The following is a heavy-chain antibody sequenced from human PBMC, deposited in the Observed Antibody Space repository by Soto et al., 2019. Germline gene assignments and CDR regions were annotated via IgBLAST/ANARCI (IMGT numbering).Heavy chain of an antibody. CDR2: ISFAGNNK. V-gene: IGHV3-30*04. CDR1: GFTFSSYS. D-gene: IGHD2-15*01. CDR3: ARDRQKALVVLAATGGFDY. Sequence: QVQLVESGGGVVQPGRSLRLSCAVSGFTFSSYSMHWVRQDPDMGLEWVAFISFAGNNKYYADSVKGRFTISRDNSNNMLYLEMNSLRPDDTAVYYCARDRQKALVVLAATGGFDYWGQGTPVTVSS. J-gene: IGHJ4*02.